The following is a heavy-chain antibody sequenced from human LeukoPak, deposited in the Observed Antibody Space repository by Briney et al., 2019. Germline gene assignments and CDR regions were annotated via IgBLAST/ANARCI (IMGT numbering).Heavy chain of an antibody. CDR2: IYYSGST. J-gene: IGHJ2*01. CDR3: ARYRSRTGYSYGYASSTDWYFDL. D-gene: IGHD5-18*01. V-gene: IGHV4-39*07. Sequence: SETLSLTCTVSGGSISSSSYYWGWIRQPPGNGLEWIGSIYYSGSTYYNPSLKSRVTISVDTSTHQFSLKLSSVPAADTAVYYCARYRSRTGYSYGYASSTDWYFDLWGRGTLVTVSS. CDR1: GGSISSSSYY.